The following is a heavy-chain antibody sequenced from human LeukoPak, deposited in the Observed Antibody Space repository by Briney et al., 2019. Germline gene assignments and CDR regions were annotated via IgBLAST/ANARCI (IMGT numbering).Heavy chain of an antibody. V-gene: IGHV3-48*03. D-gene: IGHD3-22*01. CDR3: ARVWSSGYTKDY. CDR2: ISSSGSTI. Sequence: GGSLRLSCAASGFTFSSYEMNWVRQAPGKGLGWVSYISSSGSTIYYADSVKGRFTISRDNAKNSVYLQMNSLRAEDTAVYYCARVWSSGYTKDYWGQGTLVTVSS. J-gene: IGHJ4*02. CDR1: GFTFSSYE.